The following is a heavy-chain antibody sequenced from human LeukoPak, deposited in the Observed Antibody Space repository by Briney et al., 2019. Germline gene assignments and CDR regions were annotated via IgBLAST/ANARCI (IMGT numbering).Heavy chain of an antibody. CDR2: IYYSGST. D-gene: IGHD2-2*02. CDR3: ARDQCSSTSCYTGWFDP. V-gene: IGHV4-59*11. CDR1: GGSISSHY. J-gene: IGHJ5*02. Sequence: SETLSLTCTVSGGSISSHYWSWIRQPPGKGLEWIGYIYYSGSTNYNPSLKSRVTISVDTSKNQFSLKLSSVTAADTAVYYCARDQCSSTSCYTGWFDPWGQGALVTVSS.